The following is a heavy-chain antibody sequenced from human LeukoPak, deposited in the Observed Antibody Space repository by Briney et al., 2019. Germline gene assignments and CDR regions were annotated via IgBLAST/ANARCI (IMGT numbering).Heavy chain of an antibody. CDR2: INHSGST. Sequence: SSETLSLTCAVYGGSFSGYYWSWIRQPPGKGLEWIGEINHSGSTNYNPSLKSRVTISVDTSKNQFSLKLSSVTAADTAVYYCAREVEYYDSSGYRPHAFDIWGQGTLVTVSA. D-gene: IGHD3-22*01. J-gene: IGHJ3*02. V-gene: IGHV4-34*01. CDR3: AREVEYYDSSGYRPHAFDI. CDR1: GGSFSGYY.